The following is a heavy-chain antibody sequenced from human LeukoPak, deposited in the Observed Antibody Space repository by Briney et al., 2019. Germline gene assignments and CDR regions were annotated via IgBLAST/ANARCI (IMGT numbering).Heavy chain of an antibody. V-gene: IGHV4-59*01. J-gene: IGHJ6*02. CDR1: GGSISSYY. CDR3: ARDRGTYPDYYYGMDV. CDR2: IYYSGST. D-gene: IGHD3-10*01. Sequence: SETLSLTCTVSGGSISSYYWSWIRQPPGKGLEWIGYIYYSGSTNYNPSLKSRVTISVDTSKNQFSLKLSSVTAADTAVYYCARDRGTYPDYYYGMDVWGQGATVTVSS.